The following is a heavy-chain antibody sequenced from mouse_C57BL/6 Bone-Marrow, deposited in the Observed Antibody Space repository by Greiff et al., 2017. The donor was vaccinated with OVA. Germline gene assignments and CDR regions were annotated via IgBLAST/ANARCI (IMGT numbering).Heavy chain of an antibody. J-gene: IGHJ4*01. CDR2: ISNGGGST. CDR3: ARRRAMDY. V-gene: IGHV5-12*01. Sequence: EVMLVESGGGLVQPGGSLKLSCAASGFTFSDYYMYWVRRTPEKRLEWVAYISNGGGSTYYPDTVKGRFTISRDNAKNTLYLQMSRLKSEDTAMYYCARRRAMDYWGQGTSVTVSS. CDR1: GFTFSDYY.